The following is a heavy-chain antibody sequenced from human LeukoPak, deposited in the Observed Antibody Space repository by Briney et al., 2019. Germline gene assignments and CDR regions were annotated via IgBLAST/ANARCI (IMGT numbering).Heavy chain of an antibody. CDR1: GFTFSSYA. CDR2: ISYDGSNK. CDR3: ARDCYSSSCFDY. J-gene: IGHJ4*02. V-gene: IGHV3-30-3*01. D-gene: IGHD6-13*01. Sequence: GGSLRLSCAASGFTFSSYAMHWVRQAPGKGLEWVAVISYDGSNKYYADPVKGRFTISRDNSKNTLYLQMNSLRAEGTAVYYCARDCYSSSCFDYWGQGTLVTVSS.